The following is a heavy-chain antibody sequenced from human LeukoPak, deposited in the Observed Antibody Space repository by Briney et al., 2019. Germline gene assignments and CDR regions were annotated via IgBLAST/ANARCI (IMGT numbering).Heavy chain of an antibody. CDR1: GYTLSELS. Sequence: ASVKVSCKVSGYTLSELSMHWVRQAPGKGREWMGGFDPEDGETIYAQNFQGRVTMTEDTSTDTAYMELSSLRSEDTAVYHCATGPYDTSGYYYYYLDYWGQGTLVTVSS. D-gene: IGHD3-22*01. CDR2: FDPEDGET. J-gene: IGHJ4*02. CDR3: ATGPYDTSGYYYYYLDY. V-gene: IGHV1-24*01.